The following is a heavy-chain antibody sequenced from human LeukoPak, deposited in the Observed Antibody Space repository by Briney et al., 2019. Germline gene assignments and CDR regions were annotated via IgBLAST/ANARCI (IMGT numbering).Heavy chain of an antibody. J-gene: IGHJ4*02. D-gene: IGHD3-10*01. CDR1: GYTFTGYY. V-gene: IGHV1-2*02. CDR3: ARGRGYYGSGSYFGPHMYYFDY. CDR2: INPNSGGT. Sequence: ASVKVSCKASGYTFTGYYMHWVRQAPGQGLEWMGWINPNSGGTNYAQKFQGRVTMTRDTSISTAYMELSRLRSDDTAVYYCARGRGYYGSGSYFGPHMYYFDYWGQGTLVTVSS.